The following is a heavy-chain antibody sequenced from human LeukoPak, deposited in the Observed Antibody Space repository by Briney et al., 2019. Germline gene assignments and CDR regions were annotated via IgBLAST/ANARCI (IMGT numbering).Heavy chain of an antibody. CDR3: TTDQGGSYWENH. CDR1: GFTLRNAW. J-gene: IGHJ4*02. D-gene: IGHD1-26*01. V-gene: IGHV3-15*01. CDR2: IKSKTDGGKT. Sequence: GGALRLSCAATGFTLRNAWMSWVRQAPGKGLEWVGRIKSKTDGGKTDYATPVKGRFTISRDDSKNTLYLQMNSLKTEDTAVYYCTTDQGGSYWENHWGQGTLVTVSS.